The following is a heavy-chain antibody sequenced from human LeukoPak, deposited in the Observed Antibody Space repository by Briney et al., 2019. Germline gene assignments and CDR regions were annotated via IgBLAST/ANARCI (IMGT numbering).Heavy chain of an antibody. Sequence: SETLSLTCTVSGASISSSSYYWGWIRQPPGKGLEWIGSIYYSGSTNYNPSLKSRVTISVDTSKNQFSLKVNSVTAADTAVYYCARRGYTYGWGWFDPWGQGTLVTVSS. CDR3: ARRGYTYGWGWFDP. CDR1: GASISSSSYY. V-gene: IGHV4-39*07. J-gene: IGHJ5*02. CDR2: IYYSGST. D-gene: IGHD5-18*01.